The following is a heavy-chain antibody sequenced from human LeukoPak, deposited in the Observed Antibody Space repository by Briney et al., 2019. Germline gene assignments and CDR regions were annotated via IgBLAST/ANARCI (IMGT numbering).Heavy chain of an antibody. D-gene: IGHD4-17*01. CDR3: ARVPDYGDWFDY. V-gene: IGHV1-2*02. Sequence: GASVKVSCKASGYTFTGYYMHWVRQAPGQGLEWMGWINPNSGGTNYAQKFQGRVTMTRGTSISTAYMELSRLRSDDTAVYYCARVPDYGDWFDYWGQGTLVTVSS. J-gene: IGHJ4*02. CDR1: GYTFTGYY. CDR2: INPNSGGT.